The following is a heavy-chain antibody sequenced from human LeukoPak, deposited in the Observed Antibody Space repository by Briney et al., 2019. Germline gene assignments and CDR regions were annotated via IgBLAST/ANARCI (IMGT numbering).Heavy chain of an antibody. Sequence: GGSLRLSCAVSGFTFSSHWMSWVRQAPGKGLEWVANINQDGSEKHYVDSVKGRFTISRDNAKNSLYLQMNSLRVEDTAVYYCARYGVAAGIYFDYWGQGTLVTVSS. CDR2: INQDGSEK. V-gene: IGHV3-7*01. D-gene: IGHD6-13*01. CDR1: GFTFSSHW. J-gene: IGHJ4*02. CDR3: ARYGVAAGIYFDY.